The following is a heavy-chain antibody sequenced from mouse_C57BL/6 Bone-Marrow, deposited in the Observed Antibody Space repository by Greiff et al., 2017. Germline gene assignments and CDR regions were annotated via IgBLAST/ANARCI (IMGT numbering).Heavy chain of an antibody. CDR2: IYPGSGST. CDR3: ARWEGYYGSPPWFAY. Sequence: VQLQQPGAELVKPGASVKMSCKASGYTFTSYWITWVKPRPGQGLEWIGDIYPGSGSTNYNEKFKSKATLTVDTSSSTAYMQLSSLTSEDSAVYYCARWEGYYGSPPWFAYWGQGTLVTVSA. V-gene: IGHV1-55*01. CDR1: GYTFTSYW. J-gene: IGHJ3*01. D-gene: IGHD1-1*01.